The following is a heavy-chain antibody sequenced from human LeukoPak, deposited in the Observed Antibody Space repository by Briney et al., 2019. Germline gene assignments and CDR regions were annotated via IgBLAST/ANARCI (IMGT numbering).Heavy chain of an antibody. CDR3: ARDLNYALDY. CDR1: GFTFTSFS. Sequence: GGSLRLSCAASGFTFTSFSMNWVRQVPGKGLECVSYIGIDSGMIYYAASVRGRFTISRDNANNLLYLQMNSLRAEDTAVYYCARDLNYALDYWGQGALVSVSS. V-gene: IGHV3-48*01. J-gene: IGHJ4*02. CDR2: IGIDSGMI. D-gene: IGHD1-7*01.